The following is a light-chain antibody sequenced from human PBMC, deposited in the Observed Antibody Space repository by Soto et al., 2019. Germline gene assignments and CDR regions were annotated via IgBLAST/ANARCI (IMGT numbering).Light chain of an antibody. CDR1: QSVSSY. J-gene: IGKJ5*01. CDR3: QQRSNWPSIT. V-gene: IGKV3-11*01. Sequence: EIVLTQSPGTRSLSPGERATLSCRASQSVSSYLAWYQQKPGQAPRLLIYDASNRATGIPARFSGSGSGTDFTLTISSLEPEDFAVYYCQQRSNWPSITFGQGTRLEIK. CDR2: DAS.